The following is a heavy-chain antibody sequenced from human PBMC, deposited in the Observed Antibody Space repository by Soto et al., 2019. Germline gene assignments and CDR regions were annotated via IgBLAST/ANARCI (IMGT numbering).Heavy chain of an antibody. Sequence: SETLSLTCTVSGGSISSYYWSWIRQPPGKGLEWVGYIYYSGSTNYNPSLKSRVTISVDTSKNQFSLKLSSVTAADTAVYYCARQATVTTLNFAYYYMDVWGKGTTVTVSS. D-gene: IGHD4-17*01. V-gene: IGHV4-59*08. CDR3: ARQATVTTLNFAYYYMDV. J-gene: IGHJ6*03. CDR2: IYYSGST. CDR1: GGSISSYY.